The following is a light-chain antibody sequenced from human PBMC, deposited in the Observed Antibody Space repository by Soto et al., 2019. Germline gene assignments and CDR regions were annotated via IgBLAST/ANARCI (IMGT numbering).Light chain of an antibody. J-gene: IGKJ2*01. V-gene: IGKV3-15*01. Sequence: EIVMTQSPATLSVSPGERVTLPCRASQSVSTHLDWYQQRPGQAPRLLIYGASTRATGVPGRFSGSESGTEFTLTISSLQSEDFALYFCQQYYDWPPKYTFGQGTKLEIK. CDR2: GAS. CDR3: QQYYDWPPKYT. CDR1: QSVSTH.